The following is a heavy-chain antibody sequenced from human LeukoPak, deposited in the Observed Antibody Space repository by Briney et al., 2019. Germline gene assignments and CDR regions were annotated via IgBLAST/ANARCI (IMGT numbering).Heavy chain of an antibody. V-gene: IGHV3-48*01. Sequence: GGSLRLSCAASGFIFSSYSMNWVRQAPGKGLEWVSYISSGSSTIYYADSVKGRFTISRDNAKNSLYLQMNSLRAEDTAVYYCAKISGYGTGDFDYWGQGTLVTVSS. J-gene: IGHJ4*02. D-gene: IGHD5-12*01. CDR2: ISSGSSTI. CDR1: GFIFSSYS. CDR3: AKISGYGTGDFDY.